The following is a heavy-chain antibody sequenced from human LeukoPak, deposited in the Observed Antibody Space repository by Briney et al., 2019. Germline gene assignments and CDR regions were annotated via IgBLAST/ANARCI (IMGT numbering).Heavy chain of an antibody. D-gene: IGHD1-14*01. J-gene: IGHJ4*02. V-gene: IGHV3-33*01. Sequence: GGSLRLSCAASGFPFANCGMRWVRQAPGKGLEWVAFIWYDGTKEFYADSVKGRFTVTRDNANNTVYLHMNSLRAEDTARYYCARDRNNDFFDYWGQGTLLTVSS. CDR2: IWYDGTKE. CDR1: GFPFANCG. CDR3: ARDRNNDFFDY.